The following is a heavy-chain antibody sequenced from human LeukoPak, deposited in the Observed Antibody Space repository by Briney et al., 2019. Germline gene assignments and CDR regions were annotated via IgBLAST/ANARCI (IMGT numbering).Heavy chain of an antibody. CDR1: GGTFSSYA. CDR3: ARDNNDYVWGSYRYGFDP. CDR2: IIPIFGTP. V-gene: IGHV1-69*13. J-gene: IGHJ5*02. D-gene: IGHD3-16*02. Sequence: GASVKVSCKTSGGTFSSYAVNWVRQAPGQGLEWMGGIIPIFGTPNYAQKFQGRVTITADESTSTAYMDLTSLKSEDTAVYYCARDNNDYVWGSYRYGFDPWGQGTLVTVSS.